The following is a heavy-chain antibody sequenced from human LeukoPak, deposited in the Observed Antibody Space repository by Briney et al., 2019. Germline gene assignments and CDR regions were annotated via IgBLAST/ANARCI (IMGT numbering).Heavy chain of an antibody. D-gene: IGHD6-19*01. J-gene: IGHJ4*02. CDR1: GYSFTSYW. V-gene: IGHV5-51*01. CDR3: ARLGIAVAGEFDY. Sequence: GQSLTISCTGSGYSFTSYWIAWVRQVTGQGMEWMGIIYPGESDTRYSPSSQGQVTISADKSISTTYLHWSSLYASHTPLCSIARLGIAVAGEFDYWGEGTLVTVSS. CDR2: IYPGESDT.